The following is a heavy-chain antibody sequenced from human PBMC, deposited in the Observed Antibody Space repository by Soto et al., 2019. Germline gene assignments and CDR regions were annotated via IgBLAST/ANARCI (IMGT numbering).Heavy chain of an antibody. Sequence: SETLSLTCTVSGGSISSGDDYWSWIHQPPGKGLEWIGYIYDSGNTYYNPSLKSRVTISIDTSKNQFSLNLSSVTAADTAVYYCARGHDFWSGYYPYWGQGTLVTVSS. D-gene: IGHD3-3*01. CDR1: GGSISSGDDY. CDR2: IYDSGNT. CDR3: ARGHDFWSGYYPY. V-gene: IGHV4-30-4*01. J-gene: IGHJ4*02.